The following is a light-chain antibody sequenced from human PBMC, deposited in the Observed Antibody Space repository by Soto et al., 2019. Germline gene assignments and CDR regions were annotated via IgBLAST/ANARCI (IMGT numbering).Light chain of an antibody. CDR2: YDS. J-gene: IGLJ2*01. CDR3: QVWDSSSDHP. CDR1: NIGSKS. Sequence: SYELTQPPSVSVAPGKTARITCGGNNIGSKSVHWYQQKPGQAPVLVIYYDSDRPSGIPERFSGSNSGNTATLTISRVEAGDEADYYCQVWDSSSDHPFGGGPSSPS. V-gene: IGLV3-21*04.